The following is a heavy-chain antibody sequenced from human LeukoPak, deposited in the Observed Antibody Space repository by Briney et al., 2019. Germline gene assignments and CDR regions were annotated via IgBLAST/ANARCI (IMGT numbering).Heavy chain of an antibody. CDR3: AKGLKDPIAVAGTSPFDY. J-gene: IGHJ4*02. Sequence: GGSLRLSCAASGFTFSSYAMSWVRQAPGKGLEWVSAISGSGGSTYYADSVKGRFTISRDNSKNTLYLQMNSLRAEDTAVYYCAKGLKDPIAVAGTSPFDYWGQGTLVTVSS. D-gene: IGHD6-19*01. CDR1: GFTFSSYA. CDR2: ISGSGGST. V-gene: IGHV3-23*01.